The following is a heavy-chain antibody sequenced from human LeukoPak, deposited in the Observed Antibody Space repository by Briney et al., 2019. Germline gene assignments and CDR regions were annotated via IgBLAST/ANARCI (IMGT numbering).Heavy chain of an antibody. V-gene: IGHV1-69*13. CDR2: IIPIFGTA. CDR3: ARGALTVTTSYDY. J-gene: IGHJ4*02. D-gene: IGHD4-17*01. CDR1: GGTFSSYA. Sequence: SVKVSCKASGGTFSSYAISWVRQAPGQGLEWMGGIIPIFGTANYAQKFQGRVTITADESTSTAYMELSSLRSEDTAVYYCARGALTVTTSYDYWGQGTLVSVSS.